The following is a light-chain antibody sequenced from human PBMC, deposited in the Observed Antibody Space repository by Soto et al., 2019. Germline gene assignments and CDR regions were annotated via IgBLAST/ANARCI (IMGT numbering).Light chain of an antibody. V-gene: IGKV3-15*01. CDR1: QGIGDT. CDR2: DTS. Sequence: EIVLTQSPGTLSLSPGERATLSCRASQGIGDTLAWYQHKPGQTPRLLIYDTSTRATGVPARFSGSGSGTEFTLTISSLQSEDFAVYYCQQYNNWPRTFGQGTKVDIK. CDR3: QQYNNWPRT. J-gene: IGKJ1*01.